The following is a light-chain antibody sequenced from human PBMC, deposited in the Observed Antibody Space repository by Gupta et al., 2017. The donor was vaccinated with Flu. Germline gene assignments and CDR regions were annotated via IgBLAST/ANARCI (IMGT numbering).Light chain of an antibody. Sequence: ETMFTQSPATLPASLGERVTVSCRASQSISNHLAWYQQRPGQPPRLLIYNSYTRATDIPARFSGAGSGTDFTLTIDSLRSEDFAVYYCQHYSDRPPWTFGPGTKVDLK. CDR2: NSY. CDR1: QSISNH. CDR3: QHYSDRPPWT. J-gene: IGKJ1*01. V-gene: IGKV3-15*01.